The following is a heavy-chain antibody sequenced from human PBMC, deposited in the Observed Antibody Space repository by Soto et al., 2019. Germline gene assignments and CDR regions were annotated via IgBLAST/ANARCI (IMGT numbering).Heavy chain of an antibody. CDR3: ARERVYDILTGYSKYYFDY. CDR1: GGSISSYY. Sequence: PSETLSLTCTVSGGSISSYYWSWIRQPPGKGLEWIGYIYYSGSTNYNPSLKSRVTISVDTSKNQFSLKLSSVTAADTAVYYCARERVYDILTGYSKYYFDYWGQGTLVTGLL. V-gene: IGHV4-59*01. D-gene: IGHD3-9*01. J-gene: IGHJ4*02. CDR2: IYYSGST.